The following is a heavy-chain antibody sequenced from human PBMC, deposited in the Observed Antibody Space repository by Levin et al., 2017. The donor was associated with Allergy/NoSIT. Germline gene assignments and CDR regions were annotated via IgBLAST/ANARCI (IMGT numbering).Heavy chain of an antibody. D-gene: IGHD1-26*01. Sequence: VASVKVSCKGSGSSFTSYWIGWVRQMPGKGLEWMGIIYPGDSDTKYSPSFEGQVTISADKSISTAYLQWSSLKASDTAMYYCARHKRADYYFDNWGQGTLVTVSS. CDR2: IYPGDSDT. CDR1: GSSFTSYW. J-gene: IGHJ4*02. V-gene: IGHV5-51*01. CDR3: ARHKRADYYFDN.